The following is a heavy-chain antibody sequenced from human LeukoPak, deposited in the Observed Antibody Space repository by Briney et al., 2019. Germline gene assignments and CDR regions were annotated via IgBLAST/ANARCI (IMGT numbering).Heavy chain of an antibody. D-gene: IGHD3-3*01. CDR3: ARGVYDFWSGYYIGGIDY. CDR2: INHSGST. Sequence: SETLSLTCAVYGGSFSGYYWSWIRQPPGKGLEWIGEINHSGSTNYNPSLKSRVTISVDTSKNQFSLKLSSVTAADTAVYYCARGVYDFWSGYYIGGIDYWGQGTLVTVSS. V-gene: IGHV4-34*01. CDR1: GGSFSGYY. J-gene: IGHJ4*02.